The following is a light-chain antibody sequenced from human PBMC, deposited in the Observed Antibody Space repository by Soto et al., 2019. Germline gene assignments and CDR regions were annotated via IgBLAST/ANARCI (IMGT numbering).Light chain of an antibody. CDR1: QNIYFW. CDR3: QQAHSFPLT. CDR2: GAS. Sequence: DPQMTQSPSSVSASVGDTVTITCRASQNIYFWLAWYQQRPGKAPKFLISGASSLQTGVPSRFSGSRSGTDFTLRITGLQPEDFATYYCQQAHSFPLTFGGGTKVQI. J-gene: IGKJ4*01. V-gene: IGKV1D-12*01.